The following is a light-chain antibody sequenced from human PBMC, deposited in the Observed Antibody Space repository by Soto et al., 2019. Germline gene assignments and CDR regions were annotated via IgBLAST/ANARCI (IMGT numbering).Light chain of an antibody. V-gene: IGKV3-15*01. J-gene: IGKJ4*01. CDR2: GAS. CDR1: QSVSSK. CDR3: QQYNNWPPLT. Sequence: EIVMTQSPATLSVSPGERATLSCRASQSVSSKLAWYQQKPGQAPRLLIYGASTRATGIPARFSGSGSGTEFTLIISSLQSEDFAVYYCQQYNNWPPLTFGGGTKVEIK.